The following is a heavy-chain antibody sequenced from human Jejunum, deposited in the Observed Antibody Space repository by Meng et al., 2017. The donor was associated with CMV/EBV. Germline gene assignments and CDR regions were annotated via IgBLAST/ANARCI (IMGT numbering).Heavy chain of an antibody. CDR1: GFTFSSDG. J-gene: IGHJ4*02. CDR3: AKDVDH. CDR2: IEYDGSDK. V-gene: IGHV3-30*02. Sequence: QVQLVESGGGGVQPGGSRRLSCTASGFTFSSDGMHWVRQAPGRGPEWVAFIEYDGSDKYYADSMKGRFTISRDNSKNTMYLQMTSLKAEDTALYYCAKDVDHWGQGTLVTVSS.